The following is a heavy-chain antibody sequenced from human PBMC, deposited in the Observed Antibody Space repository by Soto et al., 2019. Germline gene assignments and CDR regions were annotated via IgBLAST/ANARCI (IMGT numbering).Heavy chain of an antibody. D-gene: IGHD3-9*01. V-gene: IGHV4-39*01. Sequence: PSETLSLTCTVSGGSISSGSSYWGWIRQPPGKGLEWIGCVYYLGSTYYNPSLGGRVSISADSSKGQFSLRLNSVTAADTAVFYCARTVLGPDLLADSFVDYYYYMDVWGQGTTVTVSS. CDR3: ARTVLGPDLLADSFVDYYYYMDV. CDR1: GGSISSGSSY. CDR2: VYYLGST. J-gene: IGHJ6*03.